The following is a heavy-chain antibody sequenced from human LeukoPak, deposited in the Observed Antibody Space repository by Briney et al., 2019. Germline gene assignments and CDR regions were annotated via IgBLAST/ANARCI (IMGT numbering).Heavy chain of an antibody. Sequence: ASVKVSCKASGYTFTGYYMHWVRQAPGQGLEWMGWINPNSGGTNYAQKFQGRVTMTRDTSISTAYMELSRLRSDDTAVYYCARVRFDYVWGSYRPLNFDYWGQGTLVTVSS. V-gene: IGHV1-2*02. CDR1: GYTFTGYY. D-gene: IGHD3-16*02. CDR2: INPNSGGT. CDR3: ARVRFDYVWGSYRPLNFDY. J-gene: IGHJ4*02.